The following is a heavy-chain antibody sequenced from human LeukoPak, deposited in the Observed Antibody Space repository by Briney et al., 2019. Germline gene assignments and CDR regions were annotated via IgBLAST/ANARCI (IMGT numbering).Heavy chain of an antibody. D-gene: IGHD3-22*01. CDR3: ARDSLYYDSGGSDS. Sequence: GGSPRLSCAASGFSVNNNYMTWVRQAPGKGLEWVSVIYSGGSTYYADSVKGRFTISRDSSKNTVYLQMNSLRAEDTAVYFCARDSLYYDSGGSDSWGQGTLVTVSS. J-gene: IGHJ4*02. CDR1: GFSVNNNY. V-gene: IGHV3-66*01. CDR2: IYSGGST.